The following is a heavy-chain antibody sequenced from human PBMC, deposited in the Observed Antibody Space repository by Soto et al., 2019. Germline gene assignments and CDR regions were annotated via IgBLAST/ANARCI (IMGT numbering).Heavy chain of an antibody. J-gene: IGHJ6*02. D-gene: IGHD3-10*01. CDR3: TRRKGRFYGSGSYYYCFFGMDV. V-gene: IGHV2-5*02. Sequence: QITLKESGPTLVKPTQTLTLTCTFSGFSLSTSGVGVGWIRQPPGKALEWLALIYWDDDKRYSPSLKSRLTSTKNITEKQMVLTMTKMDPVDTATYYCTRRKGRFYGSGSYYYCFFGMDVWGQGTTVTVSS. CDR1: GFSLSTSGVG. CDR2: IYWDDDK.